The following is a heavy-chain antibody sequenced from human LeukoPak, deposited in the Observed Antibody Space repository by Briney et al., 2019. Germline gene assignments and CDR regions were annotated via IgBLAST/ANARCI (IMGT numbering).Heavy chain of an antibody. Sequence: PGGSLRLSCAASGFTFSSYSMNWVRQAPGKGLEWVSYISSSSSTIYYADSVKGRFTISRDNAKNSLYLQMNSLRAEDTAVYYCARDSKWFAELKNDYWGQGTLVTVSS. V-gene: IGHV3-48*01. CDR3: ARDSKWFAELKNDY. D-gene: IGHD3-10*01. CDR2: ISSSSSTI. CDR1: GFTFSSYS. J-gene: IGHJ4*02.